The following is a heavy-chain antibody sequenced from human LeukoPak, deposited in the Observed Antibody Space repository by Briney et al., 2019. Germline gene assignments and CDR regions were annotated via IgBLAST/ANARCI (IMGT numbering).Heavy chain of an antibody. CDR3: ARVLEPSYYYGMDV. D-gene: IGHD1-1*01. J-gene: IGHJ6*02. CDR2: INAGNGNT. Sequence: ASVKVSCKASGYTFTSYAMHWVRQAPGQRLEWMGWINAGNGNTKYSQKFQGRVTITRDTSASTAYMELSSLRSEDTAVYYCARVLEPSYYYGMDVWGQGTTVTVSS. V-gene: IGHV1-3*01. CDR1: GYTFTSYA.